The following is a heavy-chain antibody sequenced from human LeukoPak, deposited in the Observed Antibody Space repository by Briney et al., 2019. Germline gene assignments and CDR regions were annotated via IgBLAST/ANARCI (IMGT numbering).Heavy chain of an antibody. CDR2: INPDGRDT. CDR1: GFTFSRCW. CDR3: TSWGDTTAEYFQR. D-gene: IGHD2-21*02. Sequence: GGSLRLSCVVSGFTFSRCWMNWVRQAPGKGLEWVAHINPDGRDTYYVDSVKGRFTISRNNAQNSMYLQMNSLRVEDTAVYYCTSWGDTTAEYFQRWGQGTLVTVSS. V-gene: IGHV3-7*01. J-gene: IGHJ1*01.